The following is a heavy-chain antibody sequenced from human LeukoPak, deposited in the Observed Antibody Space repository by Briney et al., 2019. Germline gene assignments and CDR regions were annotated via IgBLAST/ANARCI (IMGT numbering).Heavy chain of an antibody. J-gene: IGHJ6*02. Sequence: ASVKVSCKASGYTFTSYGISWVRQAHGQGLEWMGWISAYNGNTNYAQKLQGRVTMTTDTSTSTAYMELRSLRSDDTAVYYCARDPDYYGSGTPTKYYGMDVWGQGTTVTVSS. D-gene: IGHD3-10*01. V-gene: IGHV1-18*01. CDR2: ISAYNGNT. CDR3: ARDPDYYGSGTPTKYYGMDV. CDR1: GYTFTSYG.